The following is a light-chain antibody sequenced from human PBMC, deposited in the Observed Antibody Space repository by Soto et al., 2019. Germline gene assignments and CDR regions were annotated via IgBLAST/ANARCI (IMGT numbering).Light chain of an antibody. CDR3: AGWDGSLRGFV. V-gene: IGLV1-44*01. Sequence: QSLLAHPPSASGTPGQRVTISCSGSSSNIGRDPVNWYQELPGTAPKLLIYDNNQRPSGVPDRFSGSKSGTSASLAISGLQSEDEADYFCAGWDGSLRGFVFGTGPKVTV. CDR2: DNN. J-gene: IGLJ1*01. CDR1: SSNIGRDP.